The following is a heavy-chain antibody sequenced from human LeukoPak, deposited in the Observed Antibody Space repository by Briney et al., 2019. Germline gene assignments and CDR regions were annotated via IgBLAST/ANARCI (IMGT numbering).Heavy chain of an antibody. J-gene: IGHJ6*02. Sequence: GGSLRLSCAASGFIFSNYAMSWVRQAPGKGLGWVSTIDYSGAYTYYADSVKGRFTISRDNSKNTLYMQMNSLRAEDTAIYYCAKVPYSDYGSGRPPFMDVWGQGTTVAVS. CDR2: IDYSGAYT. CDR3: AKVPYSDYGSGRPPFMDV. CDR1: GFIFSNYA. D-gene: IGHD3-10*01. V-gene: IGHV3-23*01.